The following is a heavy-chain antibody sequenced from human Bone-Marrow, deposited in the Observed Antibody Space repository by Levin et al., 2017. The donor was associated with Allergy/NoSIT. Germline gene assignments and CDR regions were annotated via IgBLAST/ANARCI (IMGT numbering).Heavy chain of an antibody. CDR1: GYIFIDFY. V-gene: IGHV1-2*06. CDR3: ARRGHSASNSPRGYYYMDG. CDR2: INPNSAGI. Sequence: GESLKISCKASGYIFIDFYMHWVRQAPGQGLEWVGRINPNSAGINYAQKFQGRVAMTRDTSISTVYMELSRLRSDDTAVYYCARRGHSASNSPRGYYYMDGWGEGTTVTVSS. J-gene: IGHJ6*03. D-gene: IGHD2-15*01.